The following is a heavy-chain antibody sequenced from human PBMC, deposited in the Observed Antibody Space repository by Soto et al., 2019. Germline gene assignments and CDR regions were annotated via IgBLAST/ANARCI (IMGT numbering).Heavy chain of an antibody. D-gene: IGHD6-19*01. CDR2: ISSNGGST. Sequence: LRLSCSASGFTFSSYAMHWVRQAPGKGLEYVSAISSNGGSTYYADSVKGRFTISRDNSKNTLYLQMSSLRAEDTAVYYCVKGIAVAGTTDRDAFDIWGQGTMVTVSS. J-gene: IGHJ3*02. CDR3: VKGIAVAGTTDRDAFDI. V-gene: IGHV3-64D*06. CDR1: GFTFSSYA.